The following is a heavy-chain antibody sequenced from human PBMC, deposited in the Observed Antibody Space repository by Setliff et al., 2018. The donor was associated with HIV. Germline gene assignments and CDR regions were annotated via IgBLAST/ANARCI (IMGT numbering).Heavy chain of an antibody. V-gene: IGHV4-59*11. CDR2: VSYSGNT. Sequence: ASETLSLTCTVSGGSISSHCWSWIRQPPGKGLEWIGFVSYSGNTDYNPSLKSRVTISVDTSRNHFSLKLSSVTAADTAVYYCARGEGAGLGYSSGWAYYYYGMDVWGQGTTVTVSS. CDR1: GGSISSHC. J-gene: IGHJ6*02. D-gene: IGHD6-19*01. CDR3: ARGEGAGLGYSSGWAYYYYGMDV.